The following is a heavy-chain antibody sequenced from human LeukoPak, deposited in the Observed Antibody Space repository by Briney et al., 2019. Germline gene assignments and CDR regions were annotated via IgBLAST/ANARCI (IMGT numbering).Heavy chain of an antibody. Sequence: GRSLRLSCAASGFTFSSYGMHWVRQAPGMGLEWVAVIWYDGSNKYYADSVKGRFTISRDNSKNTLYLQMSSLRAEDTAVYYCAKMSSFGAGYFDYWGQGTLVTVSS. D-gene: IGHD6-6*01. CDR3: AKMSSFGAGYFDY. CDR2: IWYDGSNK. CDR1: GFTFSSYG. J-gene: IGHJ4*02. V-gene: IGHV3-33*06.